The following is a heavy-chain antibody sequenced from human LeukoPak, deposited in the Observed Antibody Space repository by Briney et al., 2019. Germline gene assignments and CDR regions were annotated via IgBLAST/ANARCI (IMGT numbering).Heavy chain of an antibody. CDR2: IYPNTGVT. Sequence: ASVKVSCKASGYSFTAYFMHWVRQAPGQGLEWMGWIYPNTGVTDYAHKFQDRVTMTRDTSISTAYMDLSRLTSDDTAVFFCARARSSSWPFYSGLDVWGQGTTVTVSS. CDR1: GYSFTAYF. J-gene: IGHJ6*02. D-gene: IGHD6-13*01. V-gene: IGHV1-2*02. CDR3: ARARSSSWPFYSGLDV.